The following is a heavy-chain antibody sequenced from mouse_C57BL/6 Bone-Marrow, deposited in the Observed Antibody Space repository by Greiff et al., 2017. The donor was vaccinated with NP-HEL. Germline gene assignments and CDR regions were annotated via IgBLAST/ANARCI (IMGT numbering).Heavy chain of an antibody. Sequence: EVMLVESGGDLVKPGGSLKLSCAASGFTFSSYGMSWVRQTPDKRLEWVATISSGGGYTYYPDSVKGRFTISRDNAKNTLYLQMSSLKSEDTAMYYCASPYDYDVAWFAYWGQGTLVTVSA. CDR1: GFTFSSYG. D-gene: IGHD2-4*01. CDR2: ISSGGGYT. CDR3: ASPYDYDVAWFAY. V-gene: IGHV5-6*01. J-gene: IGHJ3*01.